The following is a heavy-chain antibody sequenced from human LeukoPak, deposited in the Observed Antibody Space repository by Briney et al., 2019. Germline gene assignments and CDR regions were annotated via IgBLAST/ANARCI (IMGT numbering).Heavy chain of an antibody. CDR1: GFTFDDYA. J-gene: IGHJ4*02. Sequence: PGRSLRLSCAASGFTFDDYAMHWVRQAPGKGLEWVSGISWNSGSIGYADSVKGRFTTSRDNAKNSLYLQMNSLRAEDTALYYCAKDGAATVVTNFDYWGQGTLVTVSS. D-gene: IGHD4-23*01. CDR2: ISWNSGSI. CDR3: AKDGAATVVTNFDY. V-gene: IGHV3-9*01.